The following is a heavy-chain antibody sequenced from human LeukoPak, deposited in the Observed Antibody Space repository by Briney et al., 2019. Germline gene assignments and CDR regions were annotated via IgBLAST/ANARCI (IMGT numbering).Heavy chain of an antibody. J-gene: IGHJ4*02. Sequence: GGSLRLSCATSGFTFSSYAMSWVRQTPGKTLEWGSCISGSGSNTFYADSVKGRFPISRDNSKNTLYLQMNSLRAEDTAVYYCAKGFQSFRSGSYSDYWGQGTLVTVSS. D-gene: IGHD3-10*01. CDR2: ISGSGSNT. CDR1: GFTFSSYA. CDR3: AKGFQSFRSGSYSDY. V-gene: IGHV3-23*01.